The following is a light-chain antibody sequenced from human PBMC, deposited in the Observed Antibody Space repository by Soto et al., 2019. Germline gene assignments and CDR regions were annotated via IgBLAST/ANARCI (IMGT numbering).Light chain of an antibody. J-gene: IGLJ3*02. CDR3: CSYAGSSTVKV. CDR1: SSDVGSYNL. CDR2: EVS. V-gene: IGLV2-23*02. Sequence: QSALTQPASVSGSPGQSITISCTGTSSDVGSYNLVSWYQQHPGKAPKLMIYEVSKRPSGVSNRFSGSKSDNTASLTISGLQAEDEADYYCCSYAGSSTVKVFGGGTKLTVL.